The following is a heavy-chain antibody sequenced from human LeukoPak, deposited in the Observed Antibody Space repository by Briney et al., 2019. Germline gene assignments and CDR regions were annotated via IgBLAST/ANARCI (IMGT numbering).Heavy chain of an antibody. V-gene: IGHV3-74*01. CDR2: TNSDGSST. CDR3: AKDLLGVRSRAFDM. D-gene: IGHD2-8*02. CDR1: GFTFSSYW. Sequence: GGSLRLSCAASGFTFSSYWMHWVRHAPGKGLVWVSRTNSDGSSTSYADSVRGRFSISRDSSKNTLYLQMNSLRAEDAAIYYCAKDLLGVRSRAFDMWGQGTVVTVSS. J-gene: IGHJ3*02.